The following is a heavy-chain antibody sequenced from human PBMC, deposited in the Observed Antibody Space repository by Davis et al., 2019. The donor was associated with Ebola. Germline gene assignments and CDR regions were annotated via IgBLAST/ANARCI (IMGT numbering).Heavy chain of an antibody. Sequence: GESLKISCAASGFSFTTYTMKWVRQAPGKGLEWVSSIGTRSVYIYYADSVKGRFTISRDNAKNTLYLQMNSLRPEDTAVYYCARDIAVAGTIGFDYWGQGTLVTVSS. CDR1: GFSFTTYT. CDR3: ARDIAVAGTIGFDY. J-gene: IGHJ4*02. V-gene: IGHV3-21*01. CDR2: IGTRSVYI. D-gene: IGHD6-19*01.